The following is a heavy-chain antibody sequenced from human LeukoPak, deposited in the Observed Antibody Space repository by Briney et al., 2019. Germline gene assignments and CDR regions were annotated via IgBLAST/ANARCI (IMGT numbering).Heavy chain of an antibody. Sequence: GSLRLSCSASGFTFNSYPVHWVRQAPGKGLEYFSGISRNGGSTYYADSVKGRFTISRDNSKNTLYLQMSSLRAEDTAVYYCVKESGFMVAPNSAFDIWGQGTMVTVSS. CDR3: VKESGFMVAPNSAFDI. CDR2: ISRNGGST. D-gene: IGHD4/OR15-4a*01. CDR1: GFTFNSYP. J-gene: IGHJ3*02. V-gene: IGHV3-64D*06.